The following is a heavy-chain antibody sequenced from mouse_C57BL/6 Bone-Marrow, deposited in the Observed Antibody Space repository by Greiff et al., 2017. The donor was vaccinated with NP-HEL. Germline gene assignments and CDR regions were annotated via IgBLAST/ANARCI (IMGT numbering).Heavy chain of an antibody. Sequence: EVQLVESGGGLVKPGGSLKLSCAASGFTFSSYAMSWVRQTPEKRLEWVATISDGGSYTYYPDNVKGRFTISRDNAKNNLYLQMSHLKSEDTAMYYCARDGYYDAMDYWGKGTSVTVSS. CDR3: ARDGYYDAMDY. J-gene: IGHJ4*01. V-gene: IGHV5-4*01. D-gene: IGHD2-2*01. CDR2: ISDGGSYT. CDR1: GFTFSSYA.